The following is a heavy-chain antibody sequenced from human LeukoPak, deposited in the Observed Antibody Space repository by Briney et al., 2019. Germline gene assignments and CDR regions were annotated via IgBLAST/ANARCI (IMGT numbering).Heavy chain of an antibody. CDR3: ARVGSIAAAGTPDY. CDR1: GFTFSSYS. D-gene: IGHD6-13*01. Sequence: GGSLRLSRAASGFTFSSYSMKWVRQAPGRGLEWVSYLSSSSSYIYYADSVKGRFTTSRDNAKNSLYLQMNSLRAEDTAVYYWARVGSIAAAGTPDYWGQGTLVTVSS. J-gene: IGHJ4*02. V-gene: IGHV3-21*01. CDR2: LSSSSSYI.